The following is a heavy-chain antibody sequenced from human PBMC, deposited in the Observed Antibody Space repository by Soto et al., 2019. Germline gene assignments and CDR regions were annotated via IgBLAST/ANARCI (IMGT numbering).Heavy chain of an antibody. Sequence: GGSLRLSCAASGFTFSSYGMHWVRQAPGKGLEWVAVIWYDGSNKYYADSVKGRFTISRDNSKNTLYLLMNSLRSNDTAIYYCAMVDVYVTPSPQDVWGQGTTVTVSS. V-gene: IGHV3-30*02. CDR1: GFTFSSYG. J-gene: IGHJ6*02. D-gene: IGHD3-16*01. CDR2: IWYDGSNK. CDR3: AMVDVYVTPSPQDV.